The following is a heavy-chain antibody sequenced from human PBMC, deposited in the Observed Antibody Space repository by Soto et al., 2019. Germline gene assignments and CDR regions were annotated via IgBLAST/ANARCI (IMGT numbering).Heavy chain of an antibody. J-gene: IGHJ4*02. D-gene: IGHD3-22*01. CDR2: ITSSATAK. CDR1: GFSLTDYY. CDR3: ARVRGDSSGSYYFDY. V-gene: IGHV3-11*01. Sequence: RRLSCAVSGFSLTDYYMTWIRQAPGKGLEWVSHITSSATAKHYADSVKGRFTISKDNAENSLYLQMNSLRAEDTAMYYCARVRGDSSGSYYFDYWGRGTLVTVSS.